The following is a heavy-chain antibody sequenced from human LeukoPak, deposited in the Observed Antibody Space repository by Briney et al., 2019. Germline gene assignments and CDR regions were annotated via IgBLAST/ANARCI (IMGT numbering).Heavy chain of an antibody. Sequence: SETLSLTCAVYGGSFSGYYWSWIRQPPGKGLEWIGEINHSGSTNYNPSLKSRVTISVDKSKNQFSLKLSSVTAADTAVYYCASRGRVRGVIPDYWGQGTLVTVSS. CDR2: INHSGST. D-gene: IGHD3-10*01. CDR3: ASRGRVRGVIPDY. J-gene: IGHJ4*02. CDR1: GGSFSGYY. V-gene: IGHV4-34*01.